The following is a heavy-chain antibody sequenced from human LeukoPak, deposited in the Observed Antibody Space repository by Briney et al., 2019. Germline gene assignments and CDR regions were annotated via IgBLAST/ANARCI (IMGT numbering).Heavy chain of an antibody. D-gene: IGHD2-15*01. CDR2: VYYSGST. CDR1: GGSIRSSTYY. Sequence: SETLSLTCTVSGGSIRSSTYYWGWIRQPPGKGLEWIGSVYYSGSTYYNPSLKSRITISIDTSKNQVSLKLSSVTAADTAVYYCARADVVVVAATRRWNWFDPWGQGTLVTVSS. CDR3: ARADVVVVAATRRWNWFDP. J-gene: IGHJ5*02. V-gene: IGHV4-39*07.